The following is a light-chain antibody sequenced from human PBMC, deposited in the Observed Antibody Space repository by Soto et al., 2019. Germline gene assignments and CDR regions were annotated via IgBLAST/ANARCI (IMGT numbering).Light chain of an antibody. Sequence: DIQMTQSPSSVSASIGDTVTITCRASQDINIYLYCYQQTPGEVHRLLIYSASTLHSGVPSRFTGSGSETDFTLTIRSLQPEDFATYYCQHGYDAPYTFGQGTKVDIK. J-gene: IGKJ2*01. CDR2: SAS. CDR1: QDINIY. V-gene: IGKV1-39*01. CDR3: QHGYDAPYT.